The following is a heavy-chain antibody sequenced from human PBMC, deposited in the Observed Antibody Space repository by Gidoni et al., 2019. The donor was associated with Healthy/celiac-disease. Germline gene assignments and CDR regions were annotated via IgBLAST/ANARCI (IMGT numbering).Heavy chain of an antibody. CDR1: GFPFISYA. D-gene: IGHD3-22*01. Sequence: EVQLFESGGGLVQPGWSLRLSRSASGFPFISYAMSWVRQAPGKGLEWVSTISGGGRSTYYADSVKGRFTISRENTKNKLYLQMNSLRAEDTAVYYCALPITMIVLDAFDIWGHGTLVTVSS. CDR3: ALPITMIVLDAFDI. V-gene: IGHV3-23*01. CDR2: ISGGGRST. J-gene: IGHJ3*02.